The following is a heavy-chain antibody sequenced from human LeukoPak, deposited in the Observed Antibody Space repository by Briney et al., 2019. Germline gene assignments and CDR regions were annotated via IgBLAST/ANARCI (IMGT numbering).Heavy chain of an antibody. Sequence: ASVKVSCKXSGYTFTSYGISWVRQAPGQGLEWMGWISAYNGNTNYAQKLQGRVTMTTDTSTSTAYMELRSLRSDDTAVYYCATRKATVTPYNWFDPWGQGTLVTDSS. CDR3: ATRKATVTPYNWFDP. V-gene: IGHV1-18*01. CDR2: ISAYNGNT. J-gene: IGHJ5*02. D-gene: IGHD4-11*01. CDR1: GYTFTSYG.